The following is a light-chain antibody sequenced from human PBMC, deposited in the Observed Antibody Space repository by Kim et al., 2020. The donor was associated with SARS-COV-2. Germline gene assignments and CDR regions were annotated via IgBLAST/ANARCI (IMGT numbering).Light chain of an antibody. CDR2: EDN. CDR3: YSTDSSGDHRV. CDR1: AVPRKY. V-gene: IGLV3-10*01. J-gene: IGLJ3*02. Sequence: PGQTDRITSSGDAVPRKYAYWYQQKPDRATVLVIYEDNKRPSGIPERYSGSTSGTMATLTISGAQVVDEGDYYCYSTDSSGDHRVFGGGTQLTVL.